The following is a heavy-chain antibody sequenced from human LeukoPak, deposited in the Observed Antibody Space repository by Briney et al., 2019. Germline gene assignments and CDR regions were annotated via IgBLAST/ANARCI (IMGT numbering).Heavy chain of an antibody. Sequence: SETLSLTCTVSGSPISSGYHWGWIRQSPGKGLEWIGNIYETGSTQYNPSFKSRSTISVDTSKNQFSLKLSSVTAADTAVYFCSRGLPFHHWGQGTLVTVSS. D-gene: IGHD2-2*01. CDR1: GSPISSGYH. CDR3: SRGLPFHH. V-gene: IGHV4-38-2*02. J-gene: IGHJ1*01. CDR2: IYETGST.